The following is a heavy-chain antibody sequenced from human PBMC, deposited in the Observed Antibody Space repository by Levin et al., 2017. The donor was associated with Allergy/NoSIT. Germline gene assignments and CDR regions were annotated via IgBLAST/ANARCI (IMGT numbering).Heavy chain of an antibody. CDR3: ARDRRSYYDSSGYSDY. CDR2: IYHSGST. Sequence: SETLSLTCVVSGYSIRSGYYWGWIRQPPGKGLEWIGSIYHSGSTYYNPSLESRVTISVDTSRNQFSLNLSSVTAADTAVYYCARDRRSYYDSSGYSDYWGQGTLVTVSS. D-gene: IGHD3-22*01. CDR1: GYSIRSGYY. J-gene: IGHJ4*02. V-gene: IGHV4-38-2*02.